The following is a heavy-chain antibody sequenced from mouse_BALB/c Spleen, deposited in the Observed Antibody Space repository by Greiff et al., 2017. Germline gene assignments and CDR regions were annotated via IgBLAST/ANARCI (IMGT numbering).Heavy chain of an antibody. D-gene: IGHD1-1*01. CDR2: INSNGGST. CDR1: GFTFSSYA. V-gene: IGHV5-6-2*01. CDR3: ARGDYGGFAY. J-gene: IGHJ3*01. Sequence: EVKLMESGGGLVKPGGSLKLSCAASGFTFSSYAMSWVRQTPEKRLELVAAINSNGGSTYYPDTVKGRFTISRDNAKNTLYLQMSSLKSEDTALYYCARGDYGGFAYWGQGTLVTVSA.